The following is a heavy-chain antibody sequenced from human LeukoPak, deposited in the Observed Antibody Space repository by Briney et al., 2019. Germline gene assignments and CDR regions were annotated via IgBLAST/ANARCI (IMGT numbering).Heavy chain of an antibody. CDR3: ASAPRYDSEIDY. CDR2: IIPILGIA. V-gene: IGHV1-69*04. J-gene: IGHJ4*02. CDR1: GGTFSSYA. Sequence: SVKVSCKASGGTFSSYAISWVRQAPGQGLEWMGRIIPILGIANYAQKFQGRVTITADKSTSTAYMELSSLRSEDTAVYYCASAPRYDSEIDYWGQGTLVTVSS. D-gene: IGHD3-10*01.